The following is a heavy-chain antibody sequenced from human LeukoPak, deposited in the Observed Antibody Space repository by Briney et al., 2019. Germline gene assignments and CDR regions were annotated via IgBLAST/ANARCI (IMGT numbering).Heavy chain of an antibody. CDR1: GYTFTGYY. CDR2: INPNSGGT. V-gene: IGHV1-2*06. Sequence: ASVKVSCRASGYTFTGYYIHWVRQAPGQGPEWMGRINPNSGGTNYAQKFQGRVTMTGDTSINTAYMELSRLRSDDTAVFYCARGRSSGWSDYWGQGTLVTVSS. J-gene: IGHJ4*02. CDR3: ARGRSSGWSDY. D-gene: IGHD6-19*01.